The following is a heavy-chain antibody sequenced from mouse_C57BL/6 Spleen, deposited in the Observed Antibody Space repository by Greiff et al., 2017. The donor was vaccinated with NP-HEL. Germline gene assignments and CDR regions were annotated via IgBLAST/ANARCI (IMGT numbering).Heavy chain of an antibody. V-gene: IGHV1-50*01. CDR1: GYTFTSYW. CDR3: ARFYLRYFDV. Sequence: VQLQQPGAELVKPGASVKLSCKASGYTFTSYWMQWVKQRPGQGLEWIGEIDPSDSYPNYNQKFKGKATLTVDTSSSTAYMQLSSLTSEDSAVYYCARFYLRYFDVWGTGTTVTVSS. CDR2: IDPSDSYP. D-gene: IGHD2-3*01. J-gene: IGHJ1*03.